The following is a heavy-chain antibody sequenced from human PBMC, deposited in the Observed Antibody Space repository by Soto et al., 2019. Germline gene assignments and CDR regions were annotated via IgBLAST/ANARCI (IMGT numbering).Heavy chain of an antibody. CDR2: IYDGGST. D-gene: IGHD4-17*01. CDR3: ARGDGDYGRRLDP. CDR1: GFTVTTNY. Sequence: VQLVESGGGLVQPGGSLRLSCAASGFTVTTNYVSWVRQAPGKGLEWVSIIYDGGSTYYADSVKGRFTISRDNSKNTVFLQMNSLRVEDTAVYYCARGDGDYGRRLDPWGQGTLVTVSS. J-gene: IGHJ5*02. V-gene: IGHV3-66*01.